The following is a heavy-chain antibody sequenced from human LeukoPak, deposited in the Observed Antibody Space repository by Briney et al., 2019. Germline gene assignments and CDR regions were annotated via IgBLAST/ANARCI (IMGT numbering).Heavy chain of an antibody. CDR3: ARDTWFGNYYLDV. D-gene: IGHD3-10*01. CDR1: GYIFTAYY. Sequence: GASVTVSCKASGYIFTAYYVHWVRQAPGQGLEWMGWIHPKSGDTNFAQRFQGRVTLTSDTTLNTIYVELSGLRSDDTAIYYCARDTWFGNYYLDVWGSGTTVTVSS. V-gene: IGHV1-2*02. J-gene: IGHJ6*03. CDR2: IHPKSGDT.